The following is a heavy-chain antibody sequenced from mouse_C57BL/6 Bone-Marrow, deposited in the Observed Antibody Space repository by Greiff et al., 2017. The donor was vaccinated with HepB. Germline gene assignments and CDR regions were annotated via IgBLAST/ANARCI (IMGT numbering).Heavy chain of an antibody. J-gene: IGHJ3*01. CDR1: GYTFTSYG. CDR2: IYPRSGNT. D-gene: IGHD1-1*01. V-gene: IGHV1-81*01. Sequence: ASVKLSCTASGYTFTSYGLSWVKQRTGQGLEWIGEIYPRSGNTYYNEKFKGKATLTADKSSSTAYMELRSLTSEDSAVYFCARTKDITTANWGQGTLVTVSA. CDR3: ARTKDITTAN.